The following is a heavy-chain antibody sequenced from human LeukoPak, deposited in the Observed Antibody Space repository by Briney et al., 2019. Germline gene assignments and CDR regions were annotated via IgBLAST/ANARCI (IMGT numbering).Heavy chain of an antibody. V-gene: IGHV3-30-3*01. CDR3: ARGYDFEDYYYYGMDV. D-gene: IGHD3-3*01. CDR1: GFTFSSYA. CDR2: ISYDGSNK. Sequence: GGSLRLSCAASGFTFSSYAMSLVRQAPGKGLEWVAVISYDGSNKYYADSVKGRFTISRDNSKNTLYLQMNSLRAEDTAVYYCARGYDFEDYYYYGMDVWGQGTTVTVSS. J-gene: IGHJ6*02.